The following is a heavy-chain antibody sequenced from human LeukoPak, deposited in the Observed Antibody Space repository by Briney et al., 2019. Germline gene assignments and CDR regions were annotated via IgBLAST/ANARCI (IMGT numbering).Heavy chain of an antibody. J-gene: IGHJ4*02. CDR1: GYTFTSYA. V-gene: IGHV1-3*01. D-gene: IGHD2-15*01. Sequence: ASVKVSCKASGYTFTSYAMHWVRQAPGQRLEWMGWINAGSGNTKYSQKFQGRVTITRDTSASTTYMELSSLRSEDTAVYYCARGGCSGGSCSSGRYYFDYWGQGTLVTVSS. CDR3: ARGGCSGGSCSSGRYYFDY. CDR2: INAGSGNT.